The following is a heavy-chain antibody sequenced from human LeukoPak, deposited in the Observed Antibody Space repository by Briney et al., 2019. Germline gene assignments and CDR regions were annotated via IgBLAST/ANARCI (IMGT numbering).Heavy chain of an antibody. Sequence: PGGSLRLSXAASGFTFSTYAMNWVRQAPGKGLEWVSTISGSGGDTYYADSVKGRFTISRDNSKTTLYLEMNSLRADDTAVYYCAAYFDYWGQGTLVTVSS. CDR3: AAYFDY. V-gene: IGHV3-23*01. J-gene: IGHJ4*02. CDR1: GFTFSTYA. CDR2: ISGSGGDT.